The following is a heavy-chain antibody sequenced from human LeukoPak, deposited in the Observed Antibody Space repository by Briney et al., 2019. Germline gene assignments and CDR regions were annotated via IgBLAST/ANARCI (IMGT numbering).Heavy chain of an antibody. D-gene: IGHD2-8*02. J-gene: IGHJ4*02. CDR2: ITYDGYYK. CDR3: ARDSPYGTAGY. Sequence: GGSLRLSCAASGFTFSTYGMHWVRQAPGKGLEWVALITYDGYYKYYSDSVKGRFTISRDNTKNSLYLQMNSLRAEDTAVYYCARDSPYGTAGYWGQGTLVTVSS. V-gene: IGHV3-30*03. CDR1: GFTFSTYG.